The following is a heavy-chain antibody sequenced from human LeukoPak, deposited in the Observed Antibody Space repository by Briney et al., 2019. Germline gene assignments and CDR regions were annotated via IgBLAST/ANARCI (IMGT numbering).Heavy chain of an antibody. V-gene: IGHV1-18*01. Sequence: GASVKVSCKASGYNFNSYGIGWVRQAPRQGLEWMGWITAGNGNTNYAQKVQGRVTMTTGTSTSTAYMELRSLRSDDTAVYFCARDLARGYSYGYNAFDIWGQGTMVTVSS. J-gene: IGHJ3*02. CDR3: ARDLARGYSYGYNAFDI. D-gene: IGHD5-18*01. CDR1: GYNFNSYG. CDR2: ITAGNGNT.